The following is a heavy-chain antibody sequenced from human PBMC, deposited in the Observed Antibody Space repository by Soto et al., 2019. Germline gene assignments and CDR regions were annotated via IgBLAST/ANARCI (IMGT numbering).Heavy chain of an antibody. CDR3: ARMTSGYSGYDFVSYYYGMDV. V-gene: IGHV1-69*13. D-gene: IGHD5-12*01. CDR2: IIPIFGTA. J-gene: IGHJ6*02. CDR1: GGTFSSYA. Sequence: SVKVSCKASGGTFSSYAISWVRQAPGQGLEWMGGIIPIFGTANYAQKFQGRVTITADESTSTAYMELSSLRSEDTAVYYCARMTSGYSGYDFVSYYYGMDVWGQGTTVTVSS.